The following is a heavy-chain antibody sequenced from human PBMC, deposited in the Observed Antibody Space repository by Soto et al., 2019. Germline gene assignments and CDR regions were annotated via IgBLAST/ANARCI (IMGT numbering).Heavy chain of an antibody. CDR2: ISGSGRYT. CDR1: GFTFDSCV. Sequence: DVQLVESGGDLVQPGGSLRLSCAASGFTFDSCVMSWVRQAPGKGLEWLSLISGSGRYTDYADSVKGRFTISRDNSKNTLYLQMNSLRVEDTAVYYCAKDPQSERTQPDYGMDVWGQGTTVTVSS. V-gene: IGHV3-23*04. D-gene: IGHD1-1*01. CDR3: AKDPQSERTQPDYGMDV. J-gene: IGHJ6*02.